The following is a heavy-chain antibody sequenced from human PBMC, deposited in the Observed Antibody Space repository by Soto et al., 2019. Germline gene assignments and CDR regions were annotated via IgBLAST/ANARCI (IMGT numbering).Heavy chain of an antibody. CDR3: AHTAMVGAVEY. CDR1: GFSLSTAGVA. Sequence: QITLRESGPTLVKPTQTLTLTCTFSGFSLSTAGVAVGWIRQPPGKTLEWLALIYGDNDKRDRPSLKSKLTIAKDTPKNKVVLTRTIMDPVDTGTYYCAHTAMVGAVEYWGQGTLVTVSS. CDR2: IYGDNDK. D-gene: IGHD3-10*01. J-gene: IGHJ4*02. V-gene: IGHV2-5*02.